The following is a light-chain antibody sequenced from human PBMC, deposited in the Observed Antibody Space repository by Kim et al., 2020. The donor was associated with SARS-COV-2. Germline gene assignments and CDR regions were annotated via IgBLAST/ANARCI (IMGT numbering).Light chain of an antibody. CDR3: SSFTTSSTWV. J-gene: IGLJ3*02. CDR2: YVT. CDR1: SDDVSKYAY. Sequence: GQSVTTSCIGTSDDVSKYAYFSWYHQPPGTAPPLIIYYVTKRPSGVSNRFSGSKSGDTSSLTISGLQAEDEADYYCSSFTTSSTWVFGGGTQLTVL. V-gene: IGLV2-14*03.